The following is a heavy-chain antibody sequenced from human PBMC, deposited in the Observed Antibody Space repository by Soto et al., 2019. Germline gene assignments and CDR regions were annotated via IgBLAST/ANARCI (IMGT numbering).Heavy chain of an antibody. CDR3: AKIPRGGGYGNWYFDL. CDR2: LNPTTGTT. D-gene: IGHD5-12*01. Sequence: EVQLLESGGGLVQPGESLRLSCAVSGFTVNTYGLAWVRLAPGRGLESVSALNPTTGTTSYRDSVKGRFTISRDDSKNTMVLQMSSLRAEDTAIYYCAKIPRGGGYGNWYFDLWGRGTLVTVSS. CDR1: GFTVNTYG. J-gene: IGHJ2*01. V-gene: IGHV3-23*01.